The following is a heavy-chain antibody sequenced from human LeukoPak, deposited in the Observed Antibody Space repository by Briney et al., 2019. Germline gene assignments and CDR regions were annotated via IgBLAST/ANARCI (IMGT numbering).Heavy chain of an antibody. V-gene: IGHV3-21*01. D-gene: IGHD6-19*01. CDR3: ARDLEAYQAVAGTFWFDP. CDR1: GFTFSSYS. CDR2: ISSSGSYR. Sequence: GGSLRLSCAASGFTFSSYSMNWVRQAPGKGLEWVSSISSSGSYRNYADSVKGRFTISRDNAKNSLYLQMNSLRAEDTAVYYCARDLEAYQAVAGTFWFDPWGQGTLVTDSS. J-gene: IGHJ5*02.